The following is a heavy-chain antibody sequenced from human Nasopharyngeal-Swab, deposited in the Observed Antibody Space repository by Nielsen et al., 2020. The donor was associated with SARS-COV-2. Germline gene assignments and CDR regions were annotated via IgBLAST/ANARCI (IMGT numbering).Heavy chain of an antibody. V-gene: IGHV1-69*01. CDR2: IIPIFGTA. CDR3: ARDPLGTNYFDY. J-gene: IGHJ4*02. D-gene: IGHD3/OR15-3a*01. Sequence: WVRQAPGQGLEWMGGIIPIFGTANYAQKFQGRVTITADESTSTAYMELSSLRSEDTAVYYCARDPLGTNYFDYWGQGTLVTVSS.